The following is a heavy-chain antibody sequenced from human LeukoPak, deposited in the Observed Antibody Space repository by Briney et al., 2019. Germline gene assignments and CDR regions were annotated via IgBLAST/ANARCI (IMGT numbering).Heavy chain of an antibody. D-gene: IGHD3-16*01. CDR3: ARVIHGGWITKFDY. V-gene: IGHV3-74*01. CDR1: GFTFSSYG. J-gene: IGHJ4*02. Sequence: GGSLRLSCAASGFTFSSYGMHWVRQAPGKGLVWVPRINSDGSSPSYADSVKGRFTISRDNAKNTLYLQMNSLRAEDTAVYYCARVIHGGWITKFDYWGQGTLVTVSS. CDR2: INSDGSSP.